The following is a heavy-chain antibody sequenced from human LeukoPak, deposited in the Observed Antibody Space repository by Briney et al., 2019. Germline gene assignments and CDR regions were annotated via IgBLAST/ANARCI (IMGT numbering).Heavy chain of an antibody. D-gene: IGHD3-22*01. J-gene: IGHJ3*02. Sequence: SETLSLTCTVSGGSISSSSYYWGWIRQPPGKGLEWIGSIYYSGSTYCNPSLKSRVTISADTSKNQFSLKLSSVTAADTAVYYCARVSGITMIVVVITDAFDIWGQGTMVTVSS. CDR3: ARVSGITMIVVVITDAFDI. CDR1: GGSISSSSYY. CDR2: IYYSGST. V-gene: IGHV4-39*07.